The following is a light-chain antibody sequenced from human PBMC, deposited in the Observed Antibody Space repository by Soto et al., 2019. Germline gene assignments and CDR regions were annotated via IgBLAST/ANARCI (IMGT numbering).Light chain of an antibody. V-gene: IGKV3-11*01. CDR3: QQRGNWPRT. J-gene: IGKJ1*01. Sequence: EIVLTQSPATLSLSPGERATLSCRASQSVSSYLAWYQQKPGQAPRLLIYDASNRATGIPARFSGSGSGTDFSLTISSLEPEDFAVYYCQQRGNWPRTFGRGTKVEIK. CDR1: QSVSSY. CDR2: DAS.